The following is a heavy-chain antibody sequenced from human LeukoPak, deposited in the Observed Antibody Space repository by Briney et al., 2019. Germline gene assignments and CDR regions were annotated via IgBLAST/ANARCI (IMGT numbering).Heavy chain of an antibody. CDR3: ARGGVRDGYNYVAED. J-gene: IGHJ4*02. D-gene: IGHD5-24*01. Sequence: TSETLSLTCAVYGGSSSGYYWSWIRQTPGKGLEWIGKINYSGGTKYNPSLKSRVTISVDTSKNQFSLKLSSVTAADTAVYYCARGGVRDGYNYVAEDWGQGTLVTVSS. CDR1: GGSSSGYY. V-gene: IGHV4-34*01. CDR2: INYSGGT.